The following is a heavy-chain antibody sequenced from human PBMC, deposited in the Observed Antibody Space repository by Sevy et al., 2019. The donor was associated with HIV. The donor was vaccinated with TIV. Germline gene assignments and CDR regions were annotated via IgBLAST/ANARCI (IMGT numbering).Heavy chain of an antibody. CDR2: IKSKTDGGTT. D-gene: IGHD2-21*02. J-gene: IGHJ6*02. CDR3: TTSPGVTASFGGVSFSDHYYGMDV. Sequence: GGSLRLSCAASGFTFSNAWMSWVRQAPGKGLEWVGRIKSKTDGGTTDYAAPVKGRFTISSDDSKNTLYLQMNSLKTEDTAVYYCTTSPGVTASFGGVSFSDHYYGMDVWGQGTTVTVSS. V-gene: IGHV3-15*01. CDR1: GFTFSNAW.